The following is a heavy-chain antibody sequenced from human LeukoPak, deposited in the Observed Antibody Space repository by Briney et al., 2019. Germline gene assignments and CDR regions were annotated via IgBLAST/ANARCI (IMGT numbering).Heavy chain of an antibody. CDR1: GYTFTSYY. CDR3: ARDRVTMMPLDY. Sequence: ASVKVSCKASGYTFTSYYMHWVRQAPGQGLEWMGIINPSGGSTSYAQKFQGRVTMTRDTSTSTVYMELSSLRSEDTAVYYCARDRVTMMPLDYWGQGTLVTASS. V-gene: IGHV1-46*01. CDR2: INPSGGST. D-gene: IGHD3-22*01. J-gene: IGHJ4*02.